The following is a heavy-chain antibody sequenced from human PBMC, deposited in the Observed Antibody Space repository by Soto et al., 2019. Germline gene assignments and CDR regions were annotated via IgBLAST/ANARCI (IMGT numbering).Heavy chain of an antibody. J-gene: IGHJ4*02. V-gene: IGHV1-69*01. CDR2: IIPKLCSA. CDR3: ARGGESHNFGAVY. CDR1: GGGNLRDYR. D-gene: IGHD3-10*01. Sequence: QVQLVQSGAEVKEPGSSVKVSCKASGGGNLRDYRTTWVRRAPGQGLEWVVGIIPKLCSANYAQKFKGRVTITADESTFRVYMELRSLRSDATALYYCARGGESHNFGAVYWGQGTPASVSP.